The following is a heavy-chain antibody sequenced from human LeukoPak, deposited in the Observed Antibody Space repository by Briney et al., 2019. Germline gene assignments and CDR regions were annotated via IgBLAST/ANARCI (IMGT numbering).Heavy chain of an antibody. CDR2: IIPIFGTA. D-gene: IGHD4-17*01. CDR1: GGTFSSYA. V-gene: IGHV1-69*05. Sequence: ASVKVSCKASGGTFSSYAISWVRQAPGQGLEWMGGIIPIFGTANYAQKFQGRVTITTDESTSTAYMELSSLRSEDTAVYYCAREYGDYEAGWFDPWGKGTLVTVSS. CDR3: AREYGDYEAGWFDP. J-gene: IGHJ5*02.